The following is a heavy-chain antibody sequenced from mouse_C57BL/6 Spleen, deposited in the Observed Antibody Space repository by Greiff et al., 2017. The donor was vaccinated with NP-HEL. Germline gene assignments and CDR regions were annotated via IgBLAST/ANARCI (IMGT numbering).Heavy chain of an antibody. J-gene: IGHJ2*01. CDR1: GYTFTSYW. V-gene: IGHV1-69*01. CDR2: IDPSDSYT. D-gene: IGHD1-1*01. Sequence: QVQLQQSGAELVMPGASVKLSCKASGYTFTSYWMHWVKQRPGQGLEWIGEIDPSDSYTNYNQKFKGKSTLTVDQSSSTAYMQLSSLTSEDAAVYYCAKRDYYGSSYLFDYWGQGTTLTVSS. CDR3: AKRDYYGSSYLFDY.